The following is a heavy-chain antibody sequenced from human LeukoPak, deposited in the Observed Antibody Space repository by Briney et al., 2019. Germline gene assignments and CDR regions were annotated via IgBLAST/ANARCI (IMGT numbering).Heavy chain of an antibody. D-gene: IGHD3-9*01. CDR3: ARARNYDILTGYFYYFDY. J-gene: IGHJ4*02. Sequence: ASVKVSCKASGGTFSSYAISWVRQAPGQGLEWMGGIIPIFGTANYAQKFQGRVTITADKSTSTAYMELSSLRSEDTAVYYCARARNYDILTGYFYYFDYWGQGTLVTVSS. CDR2: IIPIFGTA. CDR1: GGTFSSYA. V-gene: IGHV1-69*06.